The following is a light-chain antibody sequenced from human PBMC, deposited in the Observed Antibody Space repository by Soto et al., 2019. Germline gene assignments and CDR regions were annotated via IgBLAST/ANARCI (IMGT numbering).Light chain of an antibody. CDR3: QQRSSWPLP. CDR2: DAD. Sequence: EIVLTQSPVILSLSPGERAALSCRASQSVSSYLAWYQQKPGQAPRLLIYDADTRATGSPARFSGSGSGTDFTLTISSLEPEDFAVYYCQQRSSWPLPFGQGTKLEVK. V-gene: IGKV3-11*01. CDR1: QSVSSY. J-gene: IGKJ2*01.